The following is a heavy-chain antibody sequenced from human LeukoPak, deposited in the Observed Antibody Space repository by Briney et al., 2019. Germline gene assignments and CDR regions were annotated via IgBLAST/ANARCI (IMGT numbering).Heavy chain of an antibody. J-gene: IGHJ5*02. Sequence: SETLSLTRTVSGGSISSSSYYWGWIRQPPGKGLEWIGSIYYSGSTYYNPSLKSRVTISVDTSKNQFSLKLSSVTAADTAVYCCARQGYGSSTSCYLWFDPWGQGTLVTVSS. CDR2: IYYSGST. D-gene: IGHD2-2*01. CDR1: GGSISSSSYY. CDR3: ARQGYGSSTSCYLWFDP. V-gene: IGHV4-39*01.